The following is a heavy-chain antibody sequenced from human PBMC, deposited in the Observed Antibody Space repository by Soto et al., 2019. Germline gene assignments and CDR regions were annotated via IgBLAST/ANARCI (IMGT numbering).Heavy chain of an antibody. Sequence: GESLKISCAASGFTFSSYGMHWVRQAPGKGLEWVAVIWYDGSNKYYADSVKGRFTISRDNSKNTLYLQMNSLRAEDTAVYYCARDRLRGGSTRSYYYGMDVWGQGTTVTVSS. CDR2: IWYDGSNK. CDR1: GFTFSSYG. D-gene: IGHD1-26*01. J-gene: IGHJ6*02. CDR3: ARDRLRGGSTRSYYYGMDV. V-gene: IGHV3-33*01.